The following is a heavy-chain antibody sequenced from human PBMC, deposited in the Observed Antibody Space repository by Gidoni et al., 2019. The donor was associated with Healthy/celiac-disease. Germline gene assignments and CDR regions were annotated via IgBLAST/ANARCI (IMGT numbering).Heavy chain of an antibody. CDR1: GFTFSSYG. CDR3: ASGLGHTPYYYYGMDV. Sequence: QVQLVESGGGVVQPGRSLRLSCAASGFTFSSYGMHWVRQAPGKGLEWVAVIWYDGSNKYYADSVKGRFTISRDNSKNTLYLQMNSLRAEDTAVYYCASGLGHTPYYYYGMDVWGQGTTVTVSS. J-gene: IGHJ6*02. V-gene: IGHV3-33*08. D-gene: IGHD4-17*01. CDR2: IWYDGSNK.